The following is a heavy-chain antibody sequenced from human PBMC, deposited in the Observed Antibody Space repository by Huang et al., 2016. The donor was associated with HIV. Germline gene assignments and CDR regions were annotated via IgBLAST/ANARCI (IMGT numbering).Heavy chain of an antibody. CDR3: ARDRGCWGTYRFTGNDY. CDR2: IIPLFGTA. V-gene: IGHV1-69*13. Sequence: QVQLVQSGPEVKKHGSSVKVPCKAYGEDLSEYAFNWVRQATRHGLEWMGGIIPLFGTATYAQKFEGRLTITADESTNTGYMELIRLEFEDTAVYYCARDRGCWGTYRFTGNDYWGQGTLVTVSS. CDR1: GEDLSEYA. J-gene: IGHJ4*02. D-gene: IGHD3-16*02.